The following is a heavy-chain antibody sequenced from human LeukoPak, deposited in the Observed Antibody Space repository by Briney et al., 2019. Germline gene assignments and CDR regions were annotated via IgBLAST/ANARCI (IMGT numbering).Heavy chain of an antibody. D-gene: IGHD2-2*01. J-gene: IGHJ5*02. Sequence: SQTLSLTCAVSGYSISSGYYWGWIRQPPGKGLEWIGSIYHSGSTYYNPSLKSRVTISVDTSKNQFSLKLNSVTAADTAVYYCARGGVVPAAGYNCFDPWGQGTLVIVSS. V-gene: IGHV4-38-2*01. CDR2: IYHSGST. CDR3: ARGGVVPAAGYNCFDP. CDR1: GYSISSGYY.